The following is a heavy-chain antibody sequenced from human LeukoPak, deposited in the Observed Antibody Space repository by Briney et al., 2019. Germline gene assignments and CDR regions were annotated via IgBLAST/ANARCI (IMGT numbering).Heavy chain of an antibody. CDR3: ARGLVSPYYPPPLDY. J-gene: IGHJ4*02. Sequence: PSETLSLTCTVSGDSISSGGYSWSWIRQPPGKGLEWIGYIYHSGSTYYNPSLKSRVTISVDRSKNQFSLKLSSVTAADTAVYYCARGLVSPYYPPPLDYWGQGTLVTVSS. D-gene: IGHD1-26*01. CDR2: IYHSGST. V-gene: IGHV4-30-2*01. CDR1: GDSISSGGYS.